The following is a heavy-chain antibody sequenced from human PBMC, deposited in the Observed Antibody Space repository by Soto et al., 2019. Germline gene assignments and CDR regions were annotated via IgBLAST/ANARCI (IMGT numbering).Heavy chain of an antibody. CDR3: ARARGYVRY. CDR1: GGSFSGYY. J-gene: IGHJ4*02. V-gene: IGHV4-34*01. CDR2: INHSGST. Sequence: SETLSLTCAVYGGSFSGYYWSWIRQPPGKGLEWIGEINHSGSTNYNPSLKSRVTISVDTSKNQFSLKLSSVTAADTAVYYCARARGYVRYWGQGTLVTVSS. D-gene: IGHD5-12*01.